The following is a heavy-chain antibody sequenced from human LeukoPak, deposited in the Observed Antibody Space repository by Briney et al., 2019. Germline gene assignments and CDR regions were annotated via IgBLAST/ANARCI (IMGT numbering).Heavy chain of an antibody. V-gene: IGHV3-23*01. Sequence: GGSLRLSCAASGFTFISFGMNWVRQAPGKGLEWVSGITGDGTSTYCADSVKGRFTISRDNSRNTLYLQMNSLRADDTARYYCAKDFVYGSRFPRPLDYWGQGTLVTVSS. J-gene: IGHJ4*02. D-gene: IGHD3-3*01. CDR3: AKDFVYGSRFPRPLDY. CDR2: ITGDGTST. CDR1: GFTFISFG.